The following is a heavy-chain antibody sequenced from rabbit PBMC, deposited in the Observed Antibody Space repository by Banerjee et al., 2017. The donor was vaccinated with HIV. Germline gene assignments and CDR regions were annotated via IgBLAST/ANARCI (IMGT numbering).Heavy chain of an antibody. CDR3: ARGYGGYTGAFDP. D-gene: IGHD7-1*01. V-gene: IGHV1S40*01. CDR2: IYAGSSGST. J-gene: IGHJ2*01. CDR1: GFSFSDSYW. Sequence: QSLEESGGGLVQPGASLTLTCTASGFSFSDSYWICWVRQVPGKGLEWIACIYAGSSGSTYYASWAKGRFTISKTSSTTVTLQMTSLTAADTAAYFCARGYGGYTGAFDPWGPGTLVTVS.